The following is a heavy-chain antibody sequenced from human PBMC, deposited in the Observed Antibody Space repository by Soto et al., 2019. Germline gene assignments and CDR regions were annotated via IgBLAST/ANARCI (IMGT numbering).Heavy chain of an antibody. J-gene: IGHJ6*02. CDR1: GYSFTRYW. CDR3: AKALRHYDILTGYYSGGYYYYGMDV. V-gene: IGHV5-51*01. CDR2: IYPGDSDT. Sequence: GESLKLSCKGSGYSFTRYWIGWVRQMPGKGLEWMGIIYPGDSDTRYSPSFQGQVTISADKSISTAYLQWSSLKASDTAVYYCAKALRHYDILTGYYSGGYYYYGMDVWGQGTTVTVSS. D-gene: IGHD3-9*01.